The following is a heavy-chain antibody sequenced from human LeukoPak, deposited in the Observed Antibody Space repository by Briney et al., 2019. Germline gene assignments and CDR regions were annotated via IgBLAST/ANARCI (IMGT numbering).Heavy chain of an antibody. CDR1: GGTFSSYA. Sequence: SVKVSCKASGGTFSSYAISWVRQAPGQGLEWMGRIIPILGIANYAQKFQGRVTITADKSTSTAYMELSSLRSEDTAVYYCAGEAPPYCGGDCYPLDYWGQGTLVTVSS. D-gene: IGHD2-21*02. CDR2: IIPILGIA. J-gene: IGHJ4*02. V-gene: IGHV1-69*04. CDR3: AGEAPPYCGGDCYPLDY.